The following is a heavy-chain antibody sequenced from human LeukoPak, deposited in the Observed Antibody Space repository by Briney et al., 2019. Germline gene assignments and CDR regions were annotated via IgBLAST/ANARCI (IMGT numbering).Heavy chain of an antibody. CDR1: GFTLTKNG. J-gene: IGHJ3*02. V-gene: IGHV3-7*01. D-gene: IGHD6-13*01. Sequence: GGSLRLSCAASGFTLTKNGMTWVGRAPGKGLGGGATLKQDGSDKNYMDSVKGRFTISRDNSKNTLYLQMNSLRAEDTAVYYCARETPGIAAVDAFDTWGQGTMVTVSS. CDR3: ARETPGIAAVDAFDT. CDR2: LKQDGSDK.